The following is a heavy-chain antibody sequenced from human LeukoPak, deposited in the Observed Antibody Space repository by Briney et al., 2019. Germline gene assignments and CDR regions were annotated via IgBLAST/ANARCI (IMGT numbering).Heavy chain of an antibody. CDR2: VYDSGST. V-gene: IGHV4-39*01. Sequence: SDTLSLTCTVSGGSISGSGYYWGWIRQPPGKVLEWIGSVYDSGSTYYNPSLKSRVTIHVDTSKNQFSLRLSSVTAADTAEYYCARHGGAAAGLDYCGQGILVTVSS. D-gene: IGHD6-13*01. J-gene: IGHJ4*02. CDR3: ARHGGAAAGLDY. CDR1: GGSISGSGYY.